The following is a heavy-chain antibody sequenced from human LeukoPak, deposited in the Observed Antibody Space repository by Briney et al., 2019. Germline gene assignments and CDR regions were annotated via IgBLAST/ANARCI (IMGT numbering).Heavy chain of an antibody. CDR2: IYYSGST. D-gene: IGHD3-9*01. J-gene: IGHJ6*02. Sequence: SETLSLTCTVSGGSISSSYYYWGWIRQPPGKGLEWIGSIYYSGSTNYNPSLKSRVTISVDTSKNQFSLKLGSVTAADTAVYYCARILAYFDFPYYYYGMDVWGQGTTVTVSS. V-gene: IGHV4-39*07. CDR3: ARILAYFDFPYYYYGMDV. CDR1: GGSISSSYYY.